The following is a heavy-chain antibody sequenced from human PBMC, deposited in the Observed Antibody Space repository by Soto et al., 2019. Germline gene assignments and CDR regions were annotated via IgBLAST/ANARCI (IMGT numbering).Heavy chain of an antibody. CDR1: GGTFSSYA. V-gene: IGHV1-69*01. J-gene: IGHJ4*02. Sequence: QVQLVQSGAEVKKPGSSVKVSCKASGGTFSSYAISWVRQAPGQGLEWMGGIIPIFGTANYAQQFQGRVTITADESTSTAYMELSSMRSEDTAVYYCARDRTYNWNDWGYWGQGTLVTVSS. CDR3: ARDRTYNWNDWGY. D-gene: IGHD1-20*01. CDR2: IIPIFGTA.